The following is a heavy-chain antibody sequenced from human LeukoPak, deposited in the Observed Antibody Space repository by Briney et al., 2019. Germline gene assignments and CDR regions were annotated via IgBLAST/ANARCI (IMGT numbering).Heavy chain of an antibody. J-gene: IGHJ4*02. CDR3: ASGYYGSGSPPSLDY. D-gene: IGHD3-10*01. Sequence: GASVKVSCKASGYTFTSYYMHWVRQAPGQGLEWMGIINPSGGSTSYAQKFQGRVTMTRDTSTSTVYMELSSLRSEDTAVYYCASGYYGSGSPPSLDYWGQGTLVTVSS. V-gene: IGHV1-46*01. CDR1: GYTFTSYY. CDR2: INPSGGST.